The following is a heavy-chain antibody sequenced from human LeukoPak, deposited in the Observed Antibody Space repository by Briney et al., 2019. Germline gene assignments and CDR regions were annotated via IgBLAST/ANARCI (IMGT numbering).Heavy chain of an antibody. Sequence: SETLSLTCTVSGGSITNLNYYWTWIRQPAGKRLEWIGRIYTSGGTNYNPSLKSRVTMSVDRSKNEISLHLASLTAADTAVYYCARRLTRNSSGFSTYYFDYWGQGTLVTVSS. CDR1: GGSITNLNYY. CDR3: ARRLTRNSSGFSTYYFDY. J-gene: IGHJ4*02. V-gene: IGHV4-61*02. CDR2: IYTSGGT. D-gene: IGHD3-22*01.